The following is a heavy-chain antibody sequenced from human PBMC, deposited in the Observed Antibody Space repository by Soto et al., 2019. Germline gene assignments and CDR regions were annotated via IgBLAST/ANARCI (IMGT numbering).Heavy chain of an antibody. J-gene: IGHJ1*01. Sequence: QVQLVESGGGVVQPGRSLRLSCAAYGFTFSSYAMHWVRQAPGKGLEWVAVISYDGSNKYYADSVKGRFTISRDNSKNTLFLQMNSLRAEDTAVYYCASSTYDSSGYYKLRAEYFQHWGQGTLVTVSS. CDR3: ASSTYDSSGYYKLRAEYFQH. CDR2: ISYDGSNK. D-gene: IGHD3-22*01. V-gene: IGHV3-30-3*01. CDR1: GFTFSSYA.